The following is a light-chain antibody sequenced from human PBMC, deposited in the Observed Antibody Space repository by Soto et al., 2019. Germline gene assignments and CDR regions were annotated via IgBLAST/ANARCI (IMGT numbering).Light chain of an antibody. CDR1: QSVDSKD. V-gene: IGKV3-20*01. CDR2: AAS. Sequence: EIVLTQSPGTLSLSPGERATLSCRASQSVDSKDLAWYQQKPGQAPRILIFAASSRATGIPDRLSGSGSGTDFTLTISRLEPGDFAVYYCQQYGYPSWTFGQGNKVEIK. CDR3: QQYGYPSWT. J-gene: IGKJ1*01.